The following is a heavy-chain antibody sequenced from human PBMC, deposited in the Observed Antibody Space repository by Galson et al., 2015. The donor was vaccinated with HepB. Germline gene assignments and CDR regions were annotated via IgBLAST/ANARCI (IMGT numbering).Heavy chain of an antibody. CDR2: IYYSGST. D-gene: IGHD4-17*01. J-gene: IGHJ4*02. CDR3: ARYRTDYAVRGDFDY. Sequence: SETLSLTCTVSGGSISSYYWSWIRQPPGKGLEWIGYIYYSGSTNYNPSLKSRVTISVDTSKNQFSLKLSSVTAADTAVYYCARYRTDYAVRGDFDYWGQGTLVTVSS. CDR1: GGSISSYY. V-gene: IGHV4-59*01.